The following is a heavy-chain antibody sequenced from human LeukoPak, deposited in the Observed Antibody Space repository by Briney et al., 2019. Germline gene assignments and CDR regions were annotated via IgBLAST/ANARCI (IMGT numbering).Heavy chain of an antibody. J-gene: IGHJ6*02. V-gene: IGHV4-34*01. CDR2: INHSGST. CDR1: GGSFSGYY. CDR3: ARAGFYYGMDV. Sequence: SETLSLTCAVYGGSFSGYYWSWIRQPPGKGLEWIGEINHSGSTNYNPSLKSRVTISVDTSKNQISLKLSSVTAADTAVYYCARAGFYYGMDVWGQGTTVTVSS.